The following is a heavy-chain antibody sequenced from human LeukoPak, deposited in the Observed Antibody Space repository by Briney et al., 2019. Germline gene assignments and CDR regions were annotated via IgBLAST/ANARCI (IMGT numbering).Heavy chain of an antibody. Sequence: GGSLGLSCVASGFSFTNYDIHWVRQAPGRGLEWVAVTSLDGSTKLYTDTVRGRFIISRDNSKNTLYLQMDSLRAEDTAVYYCARDLTLGKPDYFDHWGQGTLVTVSS. CDR3: ARDLTLGKPDYFDH. J-gene: IGHJ4*02. CDR1: GFSFTNYD. D-gene: IGHD7-27*01. V-gene: IGHV3-30-3*01. CDR2: TSLDGSTK.